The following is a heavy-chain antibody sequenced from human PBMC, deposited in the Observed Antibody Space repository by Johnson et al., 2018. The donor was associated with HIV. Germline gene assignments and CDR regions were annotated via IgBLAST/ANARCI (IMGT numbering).Heavy chain of an antibody. V-gene: IGHV3-66*02. CDR1: GFTVSSNY. Sequence: VQLVESGGGVVQPGGSLRLSCAASGFTVSSNYMSWVRQAPGKGLEWVSVIYSGGSTYYADSVKGRFTISRDNSKNTLYLQMNSLRTEDTAVYYCARTRQGAFDIWGQGTMVTVSS. CDR2: IYSGGST. J-gene: IGHJ3*02. CDR3: ARTRQGAFDI.